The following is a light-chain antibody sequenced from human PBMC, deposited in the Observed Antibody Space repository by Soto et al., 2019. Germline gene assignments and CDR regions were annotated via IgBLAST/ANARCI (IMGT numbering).Light chain of an antibody. V-gene: IGKV1-9*01. CDR2: AAS. Sequence: DIQLTQSPSFLSASVGDRITITCRASQGISSYLAWYQQKPGKAPKLLISAASTLQSGVPSRFSGSGSGTDFTLTISSLQSEDFAVYYCQQYNNWPRTFGQGTKVDIK. CDR3: QQYNNWPRT. J-gene: IGKJ1*01. CDR1: QGISSY.